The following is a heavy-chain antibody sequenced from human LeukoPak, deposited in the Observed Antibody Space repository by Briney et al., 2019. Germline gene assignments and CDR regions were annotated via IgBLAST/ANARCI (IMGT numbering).Heavy chain of an antibody. J-gene: IGHJ2*01. V-gene: IGHV4-59*01. CDR2: IYYSGAT. CDR3: AREVEPISAKDKRDWYFDL. Sequence: SETLSLTCTVSGGSISNYYWSWIRQPPGKGLEWIGHIYYSGATKYNPSLKSRITISVDTSKNQFSLKLSSVTAADTAVYYCAREVEPISAKDKRDWYFDLWGRGTLVTVSS. D-gene: IGHD2-15*01. CDR1: GGSISNYY.